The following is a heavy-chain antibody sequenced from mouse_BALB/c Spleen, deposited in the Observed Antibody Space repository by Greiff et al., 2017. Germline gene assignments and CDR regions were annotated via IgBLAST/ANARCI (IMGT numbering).Heavy chain of an antibody. CDR3: ARDREGNYYFDY. J-gene: IGHJ2*01. CDR1: GFSLTSYG. V-gene: IGHV2-9*02. Sequence: VQLQESGPGLVAPSQSLSITCTVSGFSLTSYGVHWVRQPPGKGLEWLGVIWAGGSTNYNSALMSRLSISKDNSKSQVFLKMNSLQTDDTAMYYCARDREGNYYFDYWGQGTTLTVSS. D-gene: IGHD2-1*01. CDR2: IWAGGST.